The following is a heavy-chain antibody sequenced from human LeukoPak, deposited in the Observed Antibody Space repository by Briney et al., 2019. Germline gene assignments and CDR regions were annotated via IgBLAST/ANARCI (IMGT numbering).Heavy chain of an antibody. Sequence: GASVKVSCKASGYTFTSFAIHWVRQAPGQRLEWMGWINAGNGDTKYSQNFQARVTITRDTSTSPAYMELRSLRSDDTAVYYCARRGATYYFDYWGQGTLVTVSP. D-gene: IGHD1-26*01. V-gene: IGHV1-3*01. CDR3: ARRGATYYFDY. J-gene: IGHJ4*02. CDR1: GYTFTSFA. CDR2: INAGNGDT.